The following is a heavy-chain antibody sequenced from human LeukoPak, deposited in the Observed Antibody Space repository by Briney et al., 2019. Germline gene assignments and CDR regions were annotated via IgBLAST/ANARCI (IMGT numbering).Heavy chain of an antibody. CDR3: ARHIGSSSSRGYYFDY. D-gene: IGHD6-6*01. J-gene: IGHJ4*02. V-gene: IGHV4-39*01. Sequence: SETLSHTCTVSGGSISSSSYYWGWIRQPPGKGLEWIGSIYYSGSTYYNPSLKSRVTISVDTSKNQFSLKLSSVTAADTAVYYCARHIGSSSSRGYYFDYWGQGTLATVSS. CDR2: IYYSGST. CDR1: GGSISSSSYY.